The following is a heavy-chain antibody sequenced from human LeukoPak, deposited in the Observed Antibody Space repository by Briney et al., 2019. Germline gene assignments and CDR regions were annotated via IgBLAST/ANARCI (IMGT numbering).Heavy chain of an antibody. J-gene: IGHJ4*02. CDR3: ARGLYGSASYYFDY. V-gene: IGHV4-31*03. Sequence: SETLSLTCTVSGGSISSGGYYWSWIRQHPGKGLEWIGYIYYSGSTYYNPSLKSRVTISVDTSKNQFSLKLSSVTAADTAVYYCARGLYGSASYYFDYWGQGTLVTVSS. D-gene: IGHD3-10*01. CDR2: IYYSGST. CDR1: GGSISSGGYY.